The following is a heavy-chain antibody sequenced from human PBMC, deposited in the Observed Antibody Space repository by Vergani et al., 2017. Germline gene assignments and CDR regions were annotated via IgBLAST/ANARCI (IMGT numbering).Heavy chain of an antibody. CDR3: ARAGFLEWHPSDY. CDR2: ISWNSGSI. D-gene: IGHD3-3*01. Sequence: EVQLVESGGGLVQPGRSLRLSCAASGFTFDDYAMHWVRQAPGKGLEWVSGISWNSGSIGYADSVKGRFTISRDNAKNSLYLQMNSLRAEDTAVYYCARAGFLEWHPSDYWGQGTLVTVSS. CDR1: GFTFDDYA. J-gene: IGHJ4*02. V-gene: IGHV3-9*01.